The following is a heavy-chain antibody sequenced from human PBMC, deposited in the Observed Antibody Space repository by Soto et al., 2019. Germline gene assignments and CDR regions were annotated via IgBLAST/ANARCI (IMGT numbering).Heavy chain of an antibody. CDR3: ARGSGFGESSLDY. J-gene: IGHJ4*02. CDR2: VSTYNGNT. V-gene: IGHV1-18*04. CDR1: GCTFTSYG. D-gene: IGHD3-10*01. Sequence: ASVKVSCKASGCTFTSYGISWVRQAPGQGLEWMGWVSTYNGNTNYAQKVQGRVTMTTDTSTSTAYMELRSLTSDDTAVYYCARGSGFGESSLDYWGRGTLVTVSS.